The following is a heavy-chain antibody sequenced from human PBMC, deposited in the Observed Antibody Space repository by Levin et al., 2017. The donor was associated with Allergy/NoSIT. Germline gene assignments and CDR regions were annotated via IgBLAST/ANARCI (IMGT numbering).Heavy chain of an antibody. V-gene: IGHV1-18*01. J-gene: IGHJ4*02. Sequence: ASVKVSCKASGYTFTTHGISWVRQAPGQGLEWMGWVSADNGNTKYTQKFQGRVTMTTDTSTSTAYMELRSLRSDDTAMYYCARDERMTTVTFDFWGQGTLVTVSS. CDR1: GYTFTTHG. CDR2: VSADNGNT. CDR3: ARDERMTTVTFDF. D-gene: IGHD4-17*01.